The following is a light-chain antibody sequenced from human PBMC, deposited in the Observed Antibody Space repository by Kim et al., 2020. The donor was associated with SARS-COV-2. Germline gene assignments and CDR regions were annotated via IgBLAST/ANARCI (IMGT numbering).Light chain of an antibody. V-gene: IGKV1-39*01. Sequence: DIQMTQSPSSLSASVGDRVTITCRASQNINNYLNWYQQKQGKAPKLLIYAASSLQSGVTSRFSGSGSGTDFTLTIRSLQPEDFATYYCQQSYNTPYTFGQGTKLEI. CDR1: QNINNY. CDR3: QQSYNTPYT. J-gene: IGKJ2*01. CDR2: AAS.